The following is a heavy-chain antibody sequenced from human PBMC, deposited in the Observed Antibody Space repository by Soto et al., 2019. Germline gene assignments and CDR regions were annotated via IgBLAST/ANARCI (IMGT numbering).Heavy chain of an antibody. D-gene: IGHD5-12*01. CDR1: GFTFGDYA. Sequence: GGSLRLSCTPSGFTFGDYAMSWFRQAPGKGLEWVGFIKNKAYGETTEYAASVKGRFTISRDDSRSIAYLQMNSLKTEDTAVYYCTRDEYGRGYSSGAFDSWGQGTLVTVSS. J-gene: IGHJ4*02. CDR2: IKNKAYGETT. CDR3: TRDEYGRGYSSGAFDS. V-gene: IGHV3-49*03.